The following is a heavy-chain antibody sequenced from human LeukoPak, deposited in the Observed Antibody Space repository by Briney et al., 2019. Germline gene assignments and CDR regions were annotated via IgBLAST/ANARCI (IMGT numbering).Heavy chain of an antibody. CDR1: GFTCSDYD. CDR3: ARVAKERVGGVYYFDY. V-gene: IGHV3-13*01. CDR2: IGTAGDT. D-gene: IGHD1-1*01. Sequence: PGGSLRLSCAASGFTCSDYDMHWVRQATGKGLEWVSAIGTAGDTYYTGSVKGRSTISRENAKNSLYLQMNSLRAGDTAVYYCARVAKERVGGVYYFDYWGQGTLVTVSS. J-gene: IGHJ4*02.